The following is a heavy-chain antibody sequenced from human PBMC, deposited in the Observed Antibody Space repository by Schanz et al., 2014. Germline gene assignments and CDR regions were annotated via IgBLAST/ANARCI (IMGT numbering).Heavy chain of an antibody. V-gene: IGHV3-48*01. CDR1: GFGFSSYS. D-gene: IGHD1-26*01. CDR2: ISGSSRTI. CDR3: ARGGSGSHSHLDY. Sequence: VQLVESGGGLIQPGGSLRLSCAASGFGFSSYSMNWVRQAPGKGLEWVSYISGSSRTIYYADSMKGRFTVSRDNAENALYLQMNSLRAEDTGLYFCARGGSGSHSHLDYWGQGTLVTVSS. J-gene: IGHJ4*02.